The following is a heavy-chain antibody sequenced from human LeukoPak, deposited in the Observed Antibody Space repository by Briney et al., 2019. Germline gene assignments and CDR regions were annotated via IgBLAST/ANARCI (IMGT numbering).Heavy chain of an antibody. J-gene: IGHJ4*02. Sequence: GASVKVSCKASGYTFTSYDINWVRQATGQGLEWMGWMNPNSGNTGYAQKFQGRVTITRNTSISTAYMELSSLRSEDTAVYYCASAIAGSSRYPFDYWGQGTLVTVSS. V-gene: IGHV1-8*03. CDR3: ASAIAGSSRYPFDY. CDR1: GYTFTSYD. D-gene: IGHD3-10*01. CDR2: MNPNSGNT.